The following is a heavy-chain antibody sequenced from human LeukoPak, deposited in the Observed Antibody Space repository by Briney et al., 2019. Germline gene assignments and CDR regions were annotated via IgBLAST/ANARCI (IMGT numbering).Heavy chain of an antibody. CDR1: DGSITNYD. Sequence: PSETLSLTCTVSDGSITNYDWSWVRQPPGKGLEFIGHVHYSGTADYNPSLKSRVTISIDTSKKHFFLKLKSVTAADTAVYYCARGYGDFRVEGRYFHSWGQGTLVTVSS. V-gene: IGHV4-59*01. CDR3: ARGYGDFRVEGRYFHS. CDR2: VHYSGTA. J-gene: IGHJ4*02. D-gene: IGHD4-17*01.